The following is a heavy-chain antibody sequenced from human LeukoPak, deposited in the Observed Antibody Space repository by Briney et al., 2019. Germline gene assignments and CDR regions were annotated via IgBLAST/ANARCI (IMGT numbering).Heavy chain of an antibody. CDR2: ISWNSGSI. CDR1: GFTFDDYA. J-gene: IGHJ4*02. Sequence: GGSLRLSCAASGFTFDDYAMHWVRQAPGKGLEWVSGISWNSGSIGYADSVKGRFTISRDNAKNSLYLQMNSLRAEDTALYYCAKDRGDDFWSGYYNWGQGTLVTASS. D-gene: IGHD3-3*01. V-gene: IGHV3-9*01. CDR3: AKDRGDDFWSGYYN.